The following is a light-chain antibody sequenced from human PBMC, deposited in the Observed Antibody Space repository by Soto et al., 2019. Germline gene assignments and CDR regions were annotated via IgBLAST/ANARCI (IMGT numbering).Light chain of an antibody. V-gene: IGKV1-5*01. CDR1: QSISSW. CDR2: DAS. Sequence: IQMTQSPSTLSASVGDRVTITCRASQSISSWLAWYQQKPGKAPKLLIYDASSLESGVPSRFSGSGSGTELTITISSLQPDDCETYDCQQYNSYSVTFGQGTKVDIK. CDR3: QQYNSYSVT. J-gene: IGKJ1*01.